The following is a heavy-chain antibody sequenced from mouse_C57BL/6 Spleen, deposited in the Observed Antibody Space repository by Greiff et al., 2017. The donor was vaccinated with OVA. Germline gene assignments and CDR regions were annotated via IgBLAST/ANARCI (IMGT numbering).Heavy chain of an antibody. CDR3: AREDYGSVMDY. V-gene: IGHV5-4*01. CDR1: GFTFSSYA. J-gene: IGHJ4*01. Sequence: EVKLVESGGGLVKPGGSLKLSCAASGFTFSSYAMSWVRQTPEKRLEWVATISDGGSYTYYPDNVKGRFTISRDNAKNNLYLQMSHLKSEDTAMYYCAREDYGSVMDYWGQGTSVTVSS. D-gene: IGHD1-1*01. CDR2: ISDGGSYT.